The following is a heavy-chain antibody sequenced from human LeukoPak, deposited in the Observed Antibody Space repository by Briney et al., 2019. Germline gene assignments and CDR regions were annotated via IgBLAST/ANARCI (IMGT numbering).Heavy chain of an antibody. V-gene: IGHV3-23*01. CDR2: ISGSGGST. J-gene: IGHJ4*02. D-gene: IGHD3-10*01. Sequence: GGSLRLSCAASGFTFSSYAMSWVRQAPGKGQGWVSAISGSGGSTYYADSVKGRFTISRDNSKNTLYLQMNSLRAEDTAVYYCAKDLLYYYGSGSYPFDYWGQGTLVTVSS. CDR3: AKDLLYYYGSGSYPFDY. CDR1: GFTFSSYA.